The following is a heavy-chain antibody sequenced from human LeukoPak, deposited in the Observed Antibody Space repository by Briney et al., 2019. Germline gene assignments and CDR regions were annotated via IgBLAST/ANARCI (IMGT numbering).Heavy chain of an antibody. V-gene: IGHV4-34*01. CDR3: ARGRYLTTLGGAAAGFLDY. Sequence: SETLSLTCGVYGGSFSGYYWNWIRQSPEKGLEWIGEINHSGGTNYNPSLKSRVTMSVDTSQKQFSLRLTSVRAADTAVYYCARGRYLTTLGGAAAGFLDYWGQGTVVTVSS. CDR2: INHSGGT. J-gene: IGHJ4*02. D-gene: IGHD6-13*01. CDR1: GGSFSGYY.